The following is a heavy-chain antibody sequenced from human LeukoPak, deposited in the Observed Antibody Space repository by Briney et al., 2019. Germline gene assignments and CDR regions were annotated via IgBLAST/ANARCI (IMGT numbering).Heavy chain of an antibody. V-gene: IGHV3-23*01. Sequence: GGSLRLSCAASGYTFSRYAMIWVRQAPGKGLEWVSAISGSGGSTYYADSVKGRFTISRDNSRNTLYLQMNSLRAEDTAVYYCAKCARVDWLPIDYWGQGTLVTVSS. CDR3: AKCARVDWLPIDY. CDR1: GYTFSRYA. CDR2: ISGSGGST. J-gene: IGHJ4*02. D-gene: IGHD3-9*01.